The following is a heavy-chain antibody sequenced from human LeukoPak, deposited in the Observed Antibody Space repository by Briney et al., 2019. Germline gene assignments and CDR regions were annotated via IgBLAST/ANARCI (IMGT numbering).Heavy chain of an antibody. Sequence: SETLSLICTVSGGSMSSYYWSWIRQPPGKGLEWIGYIYYSGNTNYNPSLKSRVTISVDTSKNQFSLKLSSVTAADTAVYYCARHEYGGNGPFDHWGQGTLVTVSS. V-gene: IGHV4-59*08. D-gene: IGHD4-23*01. CDR3: ARHEYGGNGPFDH. J-gene: IGHJ4*02. CDR2: IYYSGNT. CDR1: GGSMSSYY.